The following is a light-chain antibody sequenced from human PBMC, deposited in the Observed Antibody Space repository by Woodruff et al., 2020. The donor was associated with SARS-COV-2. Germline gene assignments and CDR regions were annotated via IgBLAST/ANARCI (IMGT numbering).Light chain of an antibody. Sequence: DVHWYQQLPGTAPKLLIYGNSNRPSGVPDRFSGSKSGTSASLAITGLQTEDEADYYCSSYTSSSTYVFGSGTKVTVL. CDR3: SSYTSSSTYV. V-gene: IGLV1-40*01. J-gene: IGLJ1*01. CDR2: GNS. CDR1: D.